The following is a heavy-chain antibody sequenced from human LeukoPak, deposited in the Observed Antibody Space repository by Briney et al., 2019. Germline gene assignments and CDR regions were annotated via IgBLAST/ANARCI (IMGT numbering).Heavy chain of an antibody. CDR3: AFGYSYGYSAFDI. CDR2: ISSSSSYI. Sequence: GGSLRLSCAASGFTFSSYSMNWVRQAPGKGLEWVSSISSSSSYIYYADSVKGRFTISRDNAKNSLYLQMNSLRAEDTAVYYCAFGYSYGYSAFDIWGQGTMATVSS. V-gene: IGHV3-21*01. CDR1: GFTFSSYS. D-gene: IGHD5-18*01. J-gene: IGHJ3*02.